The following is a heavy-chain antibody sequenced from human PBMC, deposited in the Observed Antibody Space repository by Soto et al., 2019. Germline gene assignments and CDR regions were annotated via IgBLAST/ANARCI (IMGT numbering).Heavy chain of an antibody. CDR2: VYHTGDT. D-gene: IGHD2-21*02. CDR1: GGTVASSHW. J-gene: IGHJ5*02. Sequence: SETLSLTCGVSGGTVASSHWWSWVRQSPGRGLEWIGNVYHTGDTNFNPSLQSRVTFSVDKSNNRFSLRLTSVTAADTAVYFCAREIVTAGGNNYFDPWGPGTLVTVSS. V-gene: IGHV4-4*02. CDR3: AREIVTAGGNNYFDP.